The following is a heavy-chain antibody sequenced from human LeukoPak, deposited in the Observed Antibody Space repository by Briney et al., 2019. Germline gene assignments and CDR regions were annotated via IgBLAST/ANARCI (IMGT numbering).Heavy chain of an antibody. CDR3: PTNPGGYCSSTRCYGEAP. CDR1: GGSLSGYY. D-gene: IGHD2-2*01. CDR2: INHSGST. Sequence: SETLSLTCAVYGGSLSGYYLSWIRQPPGKGLEWIGEINHSGSTNYNPPLKSRVSISVDTSRNQFSLKLSSVTAADTAVYYCPTNPGGYCSSTRCYGEAPWGQGTLVTVSS. J-gene: IGHJ5*02. V-gene: IGHV4-34*01.